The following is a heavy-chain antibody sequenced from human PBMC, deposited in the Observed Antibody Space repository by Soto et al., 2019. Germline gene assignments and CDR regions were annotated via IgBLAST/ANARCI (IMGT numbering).Heavy chain of an antibody. Sequence: EASVKVSCKASGYTFTSYGISWVRQAPGQGLEWMGWISAYNGNTNYAQKLQGRVTMTTDTSTSTAYMELRSLRSDDTAVYYCARLIAARPLSYYYGMDVWGQGTTVTVSS. CDR2: ISAYNGNT. CDR3: ARLIAARPLSYYYGMDV. D-gene: IGHD6-6*01. V-gene: IGHV1-18*01. J-gene: IGHJ6*02. CDR1: GYTFTSYG.